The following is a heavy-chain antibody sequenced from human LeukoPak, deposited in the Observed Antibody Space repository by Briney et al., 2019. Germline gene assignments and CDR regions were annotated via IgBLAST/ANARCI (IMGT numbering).Heavy chain of an antibody. V-gene: IGHV4-34*01. D-gene: IGHD6-13*01. CDR3: ASRLYSSSWPEYFQH. J-gene: IGHJ1*01. CDR1: GGSFSGYY. Sequence: SETLSLTCAVYGGSFSGYYWSWLRQPPGKGLEWIGEINHSGSTNYNPSLKSRVTISVDTSKNQFSLKLSSVTAADTAVYYCASRLYSSSWPEYFQHWGQGTLVTVSS. CDR2: INHSGST.